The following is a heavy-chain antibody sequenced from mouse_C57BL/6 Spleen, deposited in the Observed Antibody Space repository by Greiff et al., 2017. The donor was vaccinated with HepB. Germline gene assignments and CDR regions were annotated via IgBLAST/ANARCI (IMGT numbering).Heavy chain of an antibody. CDR2: ISGGGGNT. V-gene: IGHV5-9*01. J-gene: IGHJ1*03. CDR1: GFTFSSYT. Sequence: EVKLMESGGGLVKPGGSLKLSCAASGFTFSSYTMSWVRQTPEKRLEWVATISGGGGNTYYPDSVKGRFTISRDSAKNTLYLQMSSLRSEDTALYYGARQGGGYFDVWGTGTTVTVSS. CDR3: ARQGGGYFDV.